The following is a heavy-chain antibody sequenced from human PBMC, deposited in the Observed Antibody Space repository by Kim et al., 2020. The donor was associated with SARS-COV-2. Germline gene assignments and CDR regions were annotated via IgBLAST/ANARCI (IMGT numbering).Heavy chain of an antibody. CDR3: AKEKKGSKGPYFDY. J-gene: IGHJ4*02. CDR2: ISYDGSNK. V-gene: IGHV3-30*18. Sequence: GGSLRLSCAASGFTFSSYGMHWVRQAPGKGLEWVAVISYDGSNKYYADSVKGRFTISRDNSKNTLYLQMNSLRAEDTAVYYCAKEKKGSKGPYFDYWGQGTLVTVSS. CDR1: GFTFSSYG.